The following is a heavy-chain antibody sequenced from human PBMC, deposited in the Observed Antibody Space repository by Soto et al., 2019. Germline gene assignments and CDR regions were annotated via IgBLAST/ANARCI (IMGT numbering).Heavy chain of an antibody. D-gene: IGHD3-10*01. V-gene: IGHV3-7*01. J-gene: IGHJ4*01. CDR1: GFTLRSYW. CDR3: AGDSGYGSGNSVNHYLDC. Sequence: EEQLVASGGGLVQPGGSLRLSCAASGFTLRSYWMSWVRQAPGKGLEWLATIKTDASEKKYVDSVKGRFTVFRDNAKNSFFLQMESLRAEDTAVYYWAGDSGYGSGNSVNHYLDCWGRGTLVTVSS. CDR2: IKTDASEK.